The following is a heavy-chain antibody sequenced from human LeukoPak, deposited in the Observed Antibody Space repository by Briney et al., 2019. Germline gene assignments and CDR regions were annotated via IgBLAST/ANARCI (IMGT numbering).Heavy chain of an antibody. D-gene: IGHD1-14*01. J-gene: IGHJ5*02. CDR3: AESRKPRGWFDP. V-gene: IGHV1-18*01. CDR2: ISAYNGNT. CDR1: GYTFTNYD. Sequence: ASVKVSCKASGYTFTNYDINWVRQAPGQGLEWMGWISAYNGNTNYAQKLQGRVTMTTDTSTSTAYMELRSLRSDDTAVYYCAESRKPRGWFDPWGQGTLVTVSS.